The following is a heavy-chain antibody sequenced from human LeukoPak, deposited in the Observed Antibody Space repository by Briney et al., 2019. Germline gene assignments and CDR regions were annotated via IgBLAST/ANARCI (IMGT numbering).Heavy chain of an antibody. Sequence: GGSLRLSCAASGFTFSSYGMHWVRQAPGKGLEWVSAISGSGGSTYYTDSVKGRFTISRDNSKNTLYLQMNSLRAEDTAVYYCAKDRAPFDYWGQGTLVAVSS. CDR3: AKDRAPFDY. CDR2: ISGSGGST. J-gene: IGHJ4*02. V-gene: IGHV3-23*01. CDR1: GFTFSSYG.